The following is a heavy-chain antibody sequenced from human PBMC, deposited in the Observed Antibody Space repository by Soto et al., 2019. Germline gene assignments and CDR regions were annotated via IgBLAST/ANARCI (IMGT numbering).Heavy chain of an antibody. J-gene: IGHJ3*02. D-gene: IGHD3-3*01. CDR1: GYTFTSYA. CDR3: ARAGLRFLEWPPDAFDI. CDR2: IDAGNGNT. Sequence: ASVKVSCKASGYTFTSYAMHWVRQAPGQRLEWMGWIDAGNGNTKYSQKFQGRVTITRDTSASTAYMELSSLRSEDTAVYYCARAGLRFLEWPPDAFDIWGQGTMVTVSS. V-gene: IGHV1-3*01.